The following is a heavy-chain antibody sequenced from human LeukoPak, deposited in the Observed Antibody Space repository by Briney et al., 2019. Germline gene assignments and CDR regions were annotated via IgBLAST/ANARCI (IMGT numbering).Heavy chain of an antibody. CDR1: GFTFSSYA. D-gene: IGHD3-10*01. CDR3: VKAKGLLFLWFGESGS. Sequence: GGSLRLSCSASGFTFSSYAMHWVRQAPGKGLEYVSAISSNGGSTYYADSVKGRFTISRDNSKNTLYLQMSSLRAEDTAVYYCVKAKGLLFLWFGESGSWGQGTLVTVSS. J-gene: IGHJ4*02. V-gene: IGHV3-64D*06. CDR2: ISSNGGST.